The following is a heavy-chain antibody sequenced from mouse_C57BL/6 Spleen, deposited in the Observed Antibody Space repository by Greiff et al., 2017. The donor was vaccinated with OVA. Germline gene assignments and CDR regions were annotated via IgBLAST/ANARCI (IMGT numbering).Heavy chain of an antibody. V-gene: IGHV2-2*01. J-gene: IGHJ4*01. Sequence: QVQLQQSGPGLVQPSQSLSITCTVSGFSLTSYGVHWVRQSPGKGLEWLGVIWSGGSTDYNAAFISRLSISKDNSKSQVFFKMNSLQADDTAIYYCARNRQFYDGYHYAMDYWGQGTSVTVSS. CDR1: GFSLTSYG. CDR2: IWSGGST. D-gene: IGHD2-3*01. CDR3: ARNRQFYDGYHYAMDY.